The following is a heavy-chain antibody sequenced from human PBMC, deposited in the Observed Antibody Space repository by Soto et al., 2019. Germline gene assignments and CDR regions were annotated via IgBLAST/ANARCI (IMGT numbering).Heavy chain of an antibody. CDR2: TYYRSKWYN. V-gene: IGHV6-1*01. Sequence: PSQTLSLTCAISGDSVSSNSAAWNWIRQSPSRGLEWLGRTYYRSKWYNDYAVSVKSRITINPGTSKNQFSLQLNSVTPEDTAVYYCARDPQGIAVAAFYYYGMDVWGQGTTVTVSS. J-gene: IGHJ6*02. D-gene: IGHD6-19*01. CDR1: GDSVSSNSAA. CDR3: ARDPQGIAVAAFYYYGMDV.